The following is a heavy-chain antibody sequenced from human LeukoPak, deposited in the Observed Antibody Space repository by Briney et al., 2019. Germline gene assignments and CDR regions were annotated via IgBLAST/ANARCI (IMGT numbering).Heavy chain of an antibody. V-gene: IGHV3-23*01. D-gene: IGHD2-15*01. J-gene: IGHJ6*03. CDR2: ISGSGGST. CDR1: GFTFSSYA. Sequence: GGSLRLSCAASGFTFSSYAMSWVRQAPGKGLEWVSAISGSGGSTYYADSVKGRFTISRDNSKNTLYLQMNSLRAEDTAVYYCAKEGCSGGSCYSGGYYYYMDAWGKGTTVTVSS. CDR3: AKEGCSGGSCYSGGYYYYMDA.